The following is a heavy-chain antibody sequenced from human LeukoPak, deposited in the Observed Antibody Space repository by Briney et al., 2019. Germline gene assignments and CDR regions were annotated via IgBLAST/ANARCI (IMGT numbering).Heavy chain of an antibody. Sequence: GRSLRLSCAASGFTFSSYSMHWVRQAPGKGLEWLTLISYHGSNKDYTDSVRGRFTISRDNSKNTVFLQMNSLRTEDTAVYFCARSLERLGQGYLDSWGQGTLATVSS. CDR2: ISYHGSNK. CDR3: ARSLERLGQGYLDS. J-gene: IGHJ4*02. D-gene: IGHD3/OR15-3a*01. V-gene: IGHV3-30*04. CDR1: GFTFSSYS.